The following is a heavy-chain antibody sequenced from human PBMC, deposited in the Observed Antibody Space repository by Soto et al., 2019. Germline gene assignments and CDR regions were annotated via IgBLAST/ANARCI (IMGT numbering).Heavy chain of an antibody. V-gene: IGHV1-69*06. CDR1: GGTFSSYA. D-gene: IGHD4-17*01. J-gene: IGHJ4*02. CDR3: ASYVTTKGAFDY. Sequence: QVQLVQSGAEVKKPGSSVKVSCKASGGTFSSYAISWVRQAPGQGLEWMGGIIPIFGTANYAQKFQRRVMITADKSTSTAYMELSSLRSEDTAVYYCASYVTTKGAFDYWGQGTLVTVSS. CDR2: IIPIFGTA.